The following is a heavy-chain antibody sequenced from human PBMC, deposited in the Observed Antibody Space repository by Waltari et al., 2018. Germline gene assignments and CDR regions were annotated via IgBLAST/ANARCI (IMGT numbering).Heavy chain of an antibody. CDR3: ARDWGRNYFDY. CDR2: IYSSGST. D-gene: IGHD3-16*01. V-gene: IGHV4-30-4*08. J-gene: IGHJ4*02. Sequence: QVQLQESGPGLVKPSQTLSLTCTVSGGSISSGAYYWSWIRQPPGKGLEWIGYIYSSGSTCNYTTLKSRVTISVDTSKNKFSLKQSSVSAADTAVYYGARDWGRNYFDYWGQGTLVTVSS. CDR1: GGSISSGAYY.